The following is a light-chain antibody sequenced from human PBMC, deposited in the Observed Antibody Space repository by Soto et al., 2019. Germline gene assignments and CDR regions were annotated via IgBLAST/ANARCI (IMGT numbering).Light chain of an antibody. CDR2: GVF. CDR1: QRGSSSY. CDR3: QHYGYPQWT. J-gene: IGKJ1*01. Sequence: EIVLTQSPDTLSLSPGERATLSCRASQRGSSSYLAWYQQRPGHPPRLLIYGVFTRADDIPDRFSGSGSGTDFTLTISSLQPEDFAVYYCQHYGYPQWTFGQGTKVEI. V-gene: IGKV3-20*01.